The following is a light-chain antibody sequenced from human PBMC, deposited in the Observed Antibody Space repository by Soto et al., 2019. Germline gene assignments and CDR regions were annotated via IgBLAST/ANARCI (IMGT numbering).Light chain of an antibody. J-gene: IGLJ1*01. CDR1: SSDVGSYNL. V-gene: IGLV2-23*02. Sequence: QSVLTQPASVSASPGQSISISCTGTSSDVGSYNLVSWYQQHPGKAPKLTIYDVTKRPSGLSNRFSGSKSCNTASLTISGLQAEDEGDYYCCSYAGYSTYVFGTGTKVTVL. CDR2: DVT. CDR3: CSYAGYSTYV.